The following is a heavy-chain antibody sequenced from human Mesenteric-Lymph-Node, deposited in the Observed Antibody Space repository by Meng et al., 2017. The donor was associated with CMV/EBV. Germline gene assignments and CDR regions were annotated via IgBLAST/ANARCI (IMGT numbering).Heavy chain of an antibody. D-gene: IGHD2-21*01. Sequence: GESLKISCAASGFTFNSYNMNWVRQAPGKGLEWVSFISSSSTYIYYVDSVKGRFTISRENAKNSLYLQMNSLRAGDTAVYYCARGAGGDNGRGYYYYGMDVWGQGTTVTVSS. CDR2: ISSSSTYI. J-gene: IGHJ6*02. CDR3: ARGAGGDNGRGYYYYGMDV. CDR1: GFTFNSYN. V-gene: IGHV3-21*01.